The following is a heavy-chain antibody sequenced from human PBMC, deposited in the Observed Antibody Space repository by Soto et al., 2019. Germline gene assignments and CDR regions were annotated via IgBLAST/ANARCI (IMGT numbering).Heavy chain of an antibody. Sequence: GASVKVSCKASGFTFTSSAVQWVRQARGQRLEWIGWIVVGSGNTNYAQKFQERVTITRDMSTSTACMELSSLRSEDTAVYYCAASPQYSGSTRYYYGMDVWGQGTTVTVSS. CDR3: AASPQYSGSTRYYYGMDV. J-gene: IGHJ6*02. D-gene: IGHD1-26*01. CDR2: IVVGSGNT. CDR1: GFTFTSSA. V-gene: IGHV1-58*01.